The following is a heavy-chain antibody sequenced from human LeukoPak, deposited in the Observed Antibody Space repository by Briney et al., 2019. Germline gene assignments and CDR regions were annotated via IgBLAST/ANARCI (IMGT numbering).Heavy chain of an antibody. CDR1: GGTFSSYA. D-gene: IGHD6-19*01. J-gene: IGHJ4*02. CDR3: ARDIAVAGTSGYFDY. CDR2: IIPIFGTA. V-gene: IGHV1-69*13. Sequence: SVKVSCKASGGTFSSYAISWVRQAPGQGLDWMGGIIPIFGTANYAQKFQGRVTITADESTSTAYMELSSLRSEDTAVYYCARDIAVAGTSGYFDYWGQGALVTVSS.